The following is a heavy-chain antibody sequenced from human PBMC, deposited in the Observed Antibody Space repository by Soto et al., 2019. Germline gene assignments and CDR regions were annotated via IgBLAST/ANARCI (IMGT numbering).Heavy chain of an antibody. CDR1: GFSLSTSGVG. CDR3: AHRRDSFVLNHSSDGMEV. V-gene: IGHV2-5*02. Sequence: SGPTLVNPTQTLTLTCTFSGFSLSTSGVGVGWIRQPPGKALELLALIYWDDDKRYSPSLKSRLTITKDTSKNQVVLTMTNMDPVDTAKYYCAHRRDSFVLNHSSDGMEVWGKGTKVTVSS. CDR2: IYWDDDK. J-gene: IGHJ6*04. D-gene: IGHD3-22*01.